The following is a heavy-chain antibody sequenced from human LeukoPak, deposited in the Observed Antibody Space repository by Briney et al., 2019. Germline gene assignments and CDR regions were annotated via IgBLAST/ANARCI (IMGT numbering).Heavy chain of an antibody. J-gene: IGHJ4*02. CDR1: GFTFSDYY. CDR3: ARASSYYYDSSGYYSY. CDR2: ISSSGSTI. Sequence: GGSLRLSCAASGFTFSDYYMSWIRQAPGKGLEWVSYISSSGSTIYYADSVKGRFTISRDNAKNSLYLQMNSLRAEDTAMYYCARASSYYYDSSGYYSYWGQGTLVTVSS. D-gene: IGHD3-22*01. V-gene: IGHV3-11*01.